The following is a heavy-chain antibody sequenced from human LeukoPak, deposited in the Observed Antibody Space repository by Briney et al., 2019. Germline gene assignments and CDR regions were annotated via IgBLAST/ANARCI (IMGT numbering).Heavy chain of an antibody. CDR2: MNPNSGNT. CDR1: GYTFTSYD. CDR3: ARGLESCSSTSRYLTPRWSYYMDV. V-gene: IGHV1-8*01. J-gene: IGHJ6*03. D-gene: IGHD2-2*01. Sequence: EASVKVSCKASGYTFTSYDINWVRQATGQGLEWMGWMNPNSGNTGYAQKFQGRVTMTRNTSISTAYMELSSLRSEDTAVYYCARGLESCSSTSRYLTPRWSYYMDVWGKGTTVTVSS.